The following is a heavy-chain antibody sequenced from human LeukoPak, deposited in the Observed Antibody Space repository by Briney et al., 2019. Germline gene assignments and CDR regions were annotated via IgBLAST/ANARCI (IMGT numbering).Heavy chain of an antibody. V-gene: IGHV3-48*03. CDR2: ISSSGSTI. CDR3: AKGTVVAAALDAFDI. CDR1: GFIFSNYE. Sequence: GGSLRLSCAASGFIFSNYEMNWVRQAPGKGLEWVSYISSSGSTIYYADSVKGRFTISRDNSKDTLYLQMNSLRAEDTAVYYCAKGTVVAAALDAFDIWGQGTMVTVSS. D-gene: IGHD2-15*01. J-gene: IGHJ3*02.